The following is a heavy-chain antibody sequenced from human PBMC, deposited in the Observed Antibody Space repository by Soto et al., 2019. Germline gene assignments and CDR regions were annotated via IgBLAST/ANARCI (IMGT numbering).Heavy chain of an antibody. CDR2: IYYSGST. J-gene: IGHJ6*02. V-gene: IGHV4-59*01. D-gene: IGHD1-26*01. CDR1: GGSISSYY. CDR3: ARRRWRVGYYGMDV. Sequence: QVQLQESGPGLVKPSETLSLTCTVSGGSISSYYWSWIRQPPGKGLECIGYIYYSGSTNYNPSLKGRVTISVDTSKNKFSLKLSCVTSEDTAVYYCARRRWRVGYYGMDVWGQGTTVTVSS.